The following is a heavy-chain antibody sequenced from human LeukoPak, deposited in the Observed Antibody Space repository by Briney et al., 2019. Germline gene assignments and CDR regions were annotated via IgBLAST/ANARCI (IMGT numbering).Heavy chain of an antibody. V-gene: IGHV3-30-3*01. CDR3: ARDLLDIVVVPAAYGTGYFDY. Sequence: GGSLRLSCAASAFTFSSYAVHWVRQAPGKGLEWVAVISYDGSNKYYADSVKGRFTISRDNSKNTLYLQTNSLRAEDTAVYYCARDLLDIVVVPAAYGTGYFDYWGQGTLVTVSS. J-gene: IGHJ4*02. D-gene: IGHD2-2*01. CDR1: AFTFSSYA. CDR2: ISYDGSNK.